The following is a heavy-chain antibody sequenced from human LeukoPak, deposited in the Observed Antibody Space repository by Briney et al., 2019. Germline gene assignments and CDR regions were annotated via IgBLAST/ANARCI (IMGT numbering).Heavy chain of an antibody. D-gene: IGHD3-16*01. CDR3: ARGRLPYPTYYYYYMDV. CDR1: GGSFSGYY. CDR2: INHSGST. J-gene: IGHJ6*03. V-gene: IGHV4-34*01. Sequence: SETLSLTCAVYGGSFSGYYWSWIRQPPGKGLEWIGEINHSGSTNYNPSLKSRVTTSVDTSKNQFSLKLSSVTAADTAVYYCARGRLPYPTYYYYYMDVWGKGTTVTVSS.